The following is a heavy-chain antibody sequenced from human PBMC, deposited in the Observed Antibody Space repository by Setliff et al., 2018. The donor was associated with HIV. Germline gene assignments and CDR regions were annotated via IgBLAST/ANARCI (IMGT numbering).Heavy chain of an antibody. CDR2: IRYDGNKI. CDR1: GYTFDSYG. Sequence: GGSLRLSCVASGYTFDSYGMHWVRQAPGKGLEWVAVIRYDGNKIDYGDSVKGRFTISRDNSKNTLYLQLNSLRPEDTGVYYCASARIPTGGTSTSFDYCGQGTLVTVSS. CDR3: ASARIPTGGTSTSFDY. J-gene: IGHJ4*02. D-gene: IGHD1-1*01. V-gene: IGHV3-30*02.